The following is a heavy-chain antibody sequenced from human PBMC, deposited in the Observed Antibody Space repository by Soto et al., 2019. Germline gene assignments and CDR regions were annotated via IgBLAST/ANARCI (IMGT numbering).Heavy chain of an antibody. CDR1: GGTFSSYA. V-gene: IGHV1-69*06. J-gene: IGHJ4*02. CDR3: ARSVGVTTLSYLDY. D-gene: IGHD1-26*01. CDR2: IIPMFGTA. Sequence: ASVKVSCKASGGTFSSYAISWVRQAPGQGLEWMGGIIPMFGTATHTQNFQGRLTITADMSTSTAYMELSSLRSEDTAVYFCARSVGVTTLSYLDYWGQGTLVTVSS.